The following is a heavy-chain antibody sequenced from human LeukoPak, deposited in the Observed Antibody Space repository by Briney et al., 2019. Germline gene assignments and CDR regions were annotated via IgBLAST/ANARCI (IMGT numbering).Heavy chain of an antibody. J-gene: IGHJ4*02. CDR2: IYYTGTT. CDR3: ARFSWDCSTASCHLTH. Sequence: SETLSLTCTVSGGSLSSYYWSWIRQSPGKRLELIGHIYYTGTTFYNPSLNSRVTISLDTSKNEFSLKLTSVTAADTAVYYCARFSWDCSTASCHLTHWGQEALVTVSS. D-gene: IGHD3-9*01. V-gene: IGHV4-59*01. CDR1: GGSLSSYY.